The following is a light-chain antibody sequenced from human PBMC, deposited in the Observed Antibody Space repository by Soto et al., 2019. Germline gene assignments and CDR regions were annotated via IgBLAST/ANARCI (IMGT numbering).Light chain of an antibody. J-gene: IGLJ2*01. CDR3: GTWDSSLSAGV. Sequence: QSVLTQPPSVSAAPGQRVTISCSGGSSNIGSYYVSWYQQLPGTAPKLLIYDNNYRPSGIPDRFSVYKSGTSATLVITGLQTGDEADYYCGTWDSSLSAGVFGGGTKLTVL. V-gene: IGLV1-51*01. CDR2: DNN. CDR1: SSNIGSYY.